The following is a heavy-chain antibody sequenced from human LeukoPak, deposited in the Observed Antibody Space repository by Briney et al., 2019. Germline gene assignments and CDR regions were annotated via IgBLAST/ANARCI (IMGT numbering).Heavy chain of an antibody. D-gene: IGHD6-6*01. CDR3: ARARRSIAARPRDAFDI. Sequence: SETLSLTCAVYGGSFSGYYWSCIRQPPGKGLEWIGEINHSGSTNYNPSLKSRVTISVDTSKNQFSLKLSSVTAADTAVYYCARARRSIAARPRDAFDIWGQGTMVTVSS. CDR2: INHSGST. J-gene: IGHJ3*02. CDR1: GGSFSGYY. V-gene: IGHV4-34*01.